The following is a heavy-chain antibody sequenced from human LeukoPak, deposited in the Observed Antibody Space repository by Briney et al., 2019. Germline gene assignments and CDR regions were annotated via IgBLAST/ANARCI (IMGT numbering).Heavy chain of an antibody. V-gene: IGHV3-74*01. Sequence: GGSLRLSCAASGFTFSYYWMHWVRQAPGKGLVWVSRIYSDGSSTSYADFVKGRFTISRDSAKNTLYLQMNSLRAEDTAVYYCARGRAEAGSWSDYWGQGTLVTVSS. D-gene: IGHD6-13*01. CDR1: GFTFSYYW. J-gene: IGHJ4*02. CDR2: IYSDGSST. CDR3: ARGRAEAGSWSDY.